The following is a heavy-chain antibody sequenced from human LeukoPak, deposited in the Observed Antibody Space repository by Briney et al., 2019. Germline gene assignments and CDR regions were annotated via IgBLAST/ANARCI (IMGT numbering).Heavy chain of an antibody. CDR2: ISSSSSYI. CDR3: ARDPNYDFWSAYYIGYFDY. CDR1: GFMFSGYN. Sequence: GGSLRLSCAASGFMFSGYNMNWVRQAPGTGLEWVSSISSSSSYIYYADSVKRRFTISRDNAKDSLYLQMNSLRADDTAVYYCARDPNYDFWSAYYIGYFDYWGQGTLVTVSS. D-gene: IGHD3-3*01. J-gene: IGHJ4*02. V-gene: IGHV3-21*01.